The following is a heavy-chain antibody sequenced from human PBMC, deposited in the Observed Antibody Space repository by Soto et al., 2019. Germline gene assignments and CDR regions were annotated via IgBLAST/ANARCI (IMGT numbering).Heavy chain of an antibody. CDR3: ARGIYSTSSFFDS. CDR1: GDSVRIADDY. CDR2: IYYSGNT. J-gene: IGHJ4*02. Sequence: SDTLALTCTVSGDSVRIADDYWNWIRQPPGKGLEWIGYIYYSGNTYYIPSLKSRVTISVDTSKNQISLKLNSVTAADTAVYYCARGIYSTSSFFDSWGQGTLVTVSS. D-gene: IGHD6-6*01. V-gene: IGHV4-30-4*02.